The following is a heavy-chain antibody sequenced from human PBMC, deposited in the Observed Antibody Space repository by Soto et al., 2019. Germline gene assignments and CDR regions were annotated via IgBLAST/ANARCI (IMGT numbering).Heavy chain of an antibody. Sequence: QVQLVQSGAEVKKPGGSVKVSCKASGYTFTSYGISWVRQAPGQGLEWMGWISAYNGNTNYAQKLQGRVTMTTDTSTSTAYMELRSLRSDHTAVCYCARLLTGTIYEGPPRSWFDPWGQGTLVTVSS. V-gene: IGHV1-18*04. CDR3: ARLLTGTIYEGPPRSWFDP. CDR2: ISAYNGNT. D-gene: IGHD1-7*01. CDR1: GYTFTSYG. J-gene: IGHJ5*02.